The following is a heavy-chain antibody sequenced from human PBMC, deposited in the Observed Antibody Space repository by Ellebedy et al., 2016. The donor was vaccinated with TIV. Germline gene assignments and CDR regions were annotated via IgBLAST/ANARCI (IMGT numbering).Heavy chain of an antibody. V-gene: IGHV1-69*13. Sequence: AASVKVSCKASGGTFSSYAISWVRQAPGQGLEWMGGIIPIFGTANYAQKFQGRVTITADESTSTAYMELSSLRSEDTAVYYCAATRIAAAPKGNWFDPWGQGTLVTVSS. CDR2: IIPIFGTA. CDR3: AATRIAAAPKGNWFDP. J-gene: IGHJ5*02. CDR1: GGTFSSYA. D-gene: IGHD6-13*01.